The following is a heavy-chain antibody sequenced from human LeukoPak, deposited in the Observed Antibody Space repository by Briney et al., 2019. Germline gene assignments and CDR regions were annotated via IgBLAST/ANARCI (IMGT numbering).Heavy chain of an antibody. Sequence: GGSLGLSCTASGFTFNNYAMSWVRQAPGKGLEWVSGISASGGSTYYADSVKGRFTISRDNSKNTLYLQMNSLRAEDTAVYYCAKYGYYENSGYYYYWGQGTLVTVSS. CDR3: AKYGYYENSGYYYY. V-gene: IGHV3-23*01. D-gene: IGHD3-22*01. J-gene: IGHJ4*02. CDR1: GFTFNNYA. CDR2: ISASGGST.